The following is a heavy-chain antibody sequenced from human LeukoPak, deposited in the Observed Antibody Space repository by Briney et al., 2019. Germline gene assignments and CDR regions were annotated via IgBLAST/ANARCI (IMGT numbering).Heavy chain of an antibody. CDR1: GYSFTNYW. D-gene: IGHD6-13*01. CDR3: ATHRYSSSLGTAFDI. J-gene: IGHJ3*02. Sequence: GESLKISCKGSGYSFTNYWIGWVRQMPGKGLEWMGIIYPGDSDTRYSPSFQGQVTISADKSISTAYLQWSSLKASDTAMYYCATHRYSSSLGTAFDIWGQGTMVTVSS. CDR2: IYPGDSDT. V-gene: IGHV5-51*01.